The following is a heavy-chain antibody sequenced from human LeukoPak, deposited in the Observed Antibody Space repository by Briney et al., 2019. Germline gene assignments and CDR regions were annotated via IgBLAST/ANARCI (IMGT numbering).Heavy chain of an antibody. J-gene: IGHJ4*02. CDR1: GYTFTSYY. V-gene: IGHV1-18*04. Sequence: ASVKVSCKASGYTFTSYYMHWVRQAPGQGLEWVGWVSTSNGNTKYAQNFQGRVTLTTETSTTTAYMELRDLRSDDTAVYYCARDGLGSWGSYRELDSWGQGTLVTVSS. CDR2: VSTSNGNT. D-gene: IGHD3-16*02. CDR3: ARDGLGSWGSYRELDS.